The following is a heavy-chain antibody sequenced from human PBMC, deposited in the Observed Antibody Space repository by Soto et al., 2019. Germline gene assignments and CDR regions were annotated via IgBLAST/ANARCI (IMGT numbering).Heavy chain of an antibody. V-gene: IGHV4-34*01. J-gene: IGHJ4*02. CDR2: INHSGST. Sequence: SETLSLTCAVYGGSFSDYYWSWIRQPPGKGLEWIGEINHSGSTNYNPSLKSRVTISVDTSKNQFSLKLSSVTAADTAVYYCARGGGWLQLRLVDYWGQGTLVTVSS. D-gene: IGHD5-12*01. CDR3: ARGGGWLQLRLVDY. CDR1: GGSFSDYY.